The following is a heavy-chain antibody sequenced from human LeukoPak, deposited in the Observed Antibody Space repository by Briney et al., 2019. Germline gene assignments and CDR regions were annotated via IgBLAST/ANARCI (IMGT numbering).Heavy chain of an antibody. CDR3: ASLRNPGDCSGGSCSLPYFDY. V-gene: IGHV4-59*01. J-gene: IGHJ4*02. Sequence: SETLSLTCTVSGGSISSYYWSWIRQPPGKGLEWIGYIYYSGSTNYNPSLKSRVTISVDTSKNQFSLKLSSVTAADTAVYYCASLRNPGDCSGGSCSLPYFDYWGQGTWSPSPQ. CDR2: IYYSGST. CDR1: GGSISSYY. D-gene: IGHD2-15*01.